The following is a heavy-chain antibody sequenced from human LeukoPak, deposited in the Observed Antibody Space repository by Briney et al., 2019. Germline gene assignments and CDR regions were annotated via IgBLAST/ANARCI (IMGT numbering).Heavy chain of an antibody. J-gene: IGHJ4*02. V-gene: IGHV4-38-2*02. Sequence: PSETLSLTCTVSGYSITSGYYWGWIRQPPGKGLEWIGSIYHSGSTNYNPSLKSRVTISVDTSKNQFSLKLSSVTAADTAVYYCARGVATLLIGWGQGTLVTVSS. CDR3: ARGVATLLIG. CDR2: IYHSGST. D-gene: IGHD5-12*01. CDR1: GYSITSGYY.